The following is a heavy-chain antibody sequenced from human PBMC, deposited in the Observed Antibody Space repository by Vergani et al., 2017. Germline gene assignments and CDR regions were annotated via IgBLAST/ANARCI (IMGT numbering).Heavy chain of an antibody. J-gene: IGHJ6*03. CDR2: IDHTGRP. CDR3: ARVNTETNGHLYYYYYMDV. Sequence: QVQLQQWGGGLLKPSETLSLTCVVNGESFTSYHWTWIRQSPGEGLEWVGDIDHTGRPDYNPSLKRRLTMSVDNSRNQFSLTLNSVTATDTAIYVCARVNTETNGHLYYYYYMDVWGQGTAVTV. D-gene: IGHD4-11*01. V-gene: IGHV4-34*01. CDR1: GESFTSYH.